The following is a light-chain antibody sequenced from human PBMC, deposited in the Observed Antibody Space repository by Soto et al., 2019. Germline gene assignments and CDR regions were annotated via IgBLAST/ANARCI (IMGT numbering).Light chain of an antibody. V-gene: IGKV1-39*01. Sequence: DIQMTQSPSSLSASVGDRVTITCRASQSISSNLNWYQQKPGKAPKLLIYSASSLQSGVPPRFSGSGSGTDFTLTINSLQCEDFATYYCQENYRTFGQGTRLEIK. CDR2: SAS. CDR1: QSISSN. J-gene: IGKJ5*01. CDR3: QENYRT.